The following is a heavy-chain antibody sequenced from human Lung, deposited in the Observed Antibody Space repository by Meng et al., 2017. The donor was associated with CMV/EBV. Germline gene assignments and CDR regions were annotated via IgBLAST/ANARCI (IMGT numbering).Heavy chain of an antibody. CDR1: GESFSGYW. D-gene: IGHD1-26*01. V-gene: IGHV4-34*01. CDR3: ARMLIVGATLGYFDY. CDR2: INYSGST. Sequence: QVQLHQWGAGLLKPSETLSLTCAVDGESFSGYWWSWIRQPPGKGLEWIGDINYSGSTNYNPSLKSRVTMSIDTSKKRFSLRLSSLTAADTAVYYCARMLIVGATLGYFDYWGQGTLVTVSS. J-gene: IGHJ4*02.